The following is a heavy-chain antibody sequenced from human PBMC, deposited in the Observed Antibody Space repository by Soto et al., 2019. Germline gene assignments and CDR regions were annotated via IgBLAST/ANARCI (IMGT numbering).Heavy chain of an antibody. CDR3: ARDQLYYNVISGRTLNAFDV. Sequence: SLRLSCAASGFTFRNYGMNWVRQAPGKGLEWVSYIGLGSSTKYYADSVEGRFTISRDNAKNSLYLQMNSLRAEDTAVYYCARDQLYYNVISGRTLNAFDVWGQGTMVTVSS. D-gene: IGHD3-22*01. CDR1: GFTFRNYG. V-gene: IGHV3-48*01. J-gene: IGHJ3*01. CDR2: IGLGSSTK.